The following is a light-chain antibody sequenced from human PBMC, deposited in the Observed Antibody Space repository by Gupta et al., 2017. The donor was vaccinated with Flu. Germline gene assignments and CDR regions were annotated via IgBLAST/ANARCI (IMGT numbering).Light chain of an antibody. CDR3: QQTYGTLLT. J-gene: IGKJ4*01. CDR1: QSISNY. Sequence: DIQMTQSPSSLSASVGDRVTITCRASQSISNYLNWYQHKPGKAPKLLIYGASSLQSGVPSTFSGSGSGTDFTLTISRLQPEDFATYYCQQTYGTLLTFGGGTKVEIK. V-gene: IGKV1-39*01. CDR2: GAS.